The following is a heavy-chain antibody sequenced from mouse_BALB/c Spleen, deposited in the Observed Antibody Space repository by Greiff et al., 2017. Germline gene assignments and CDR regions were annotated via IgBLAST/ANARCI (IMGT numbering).Heavy chain of an antibody. CDR3: ARAYYGNYGWFAY. D-gene: IGHD2-10*01. CDR2: IWAGGST. V-gene: IGHV2-9*02. CDR1: GFSLTSYG. J-gene: IGHJ3*01. Sequence: QVQLQQSGPGLVAPSQSLSITCTVSGFSLTSYGVHWVRQPPGKGLEWLGVIWAGGSTNYNSALMSRLSISKDNSKSQVFLKMNSLQTDDTAMYYCARAYYGNYGWFAYWGQGTLVTVSA.